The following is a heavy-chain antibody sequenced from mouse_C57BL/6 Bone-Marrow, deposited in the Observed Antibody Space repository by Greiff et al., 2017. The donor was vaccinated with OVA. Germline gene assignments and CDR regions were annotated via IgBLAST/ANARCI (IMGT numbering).Heavy chain of an antibody. V-gene: IGHV14-3*01. CDR2: IDPANGNT. D-gene: IGHD1-1*01. CDR3: AGSHGSSFYYFDD. J-gene: IGHJ2*01. Sequence: VQLKESVAELVRSGASVKLSCTASGFNIKNTYMHWVKQRPEQGLEWIGRIDPANGNTKYAPKFQGKATITADTSSNTAYLQLRSLTSEELAIYYCAGSHGSSFYYFDDWGKGTTLTVSS. CDR1: GFNIKNTY.